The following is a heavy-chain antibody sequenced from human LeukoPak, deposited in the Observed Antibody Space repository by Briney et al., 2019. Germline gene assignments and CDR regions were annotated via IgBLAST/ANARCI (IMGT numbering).Heavy chain of an antibody. V-gene: IGHV3-48*02. CDR3: ARNYYGSAPRGYFDY. CDR1: GFTFSSYS. CDR2: ISSDSSTI. Sequence: RSGGSLRLSCAVSGFTFSSYSMNWVRQAPGKGLEWVSYISSDSSTIYYADSVKGRFTISRDNAKNSLFLQMNSLRDEDTAVYYCARNYYGSAPRGYFDYWGQGTLVAVSS. J-gene: IGHJ4*02. D-gene: IGHD3-10*01.